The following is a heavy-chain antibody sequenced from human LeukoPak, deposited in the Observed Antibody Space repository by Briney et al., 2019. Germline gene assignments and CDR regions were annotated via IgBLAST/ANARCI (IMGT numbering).Heavy chain of an antibody. V-gene: IGHV4-39*01. CDR2: IHRSGST. Sequence: SETLSLTCTVSGGSIISSSYYGGWIRQPPGKGLGLIGSIHRSGSTNYNPSLKSRVTLFIDTSKSQFSLKLSSVTAADTAVYYCARQHYYYGMDVWGQGTTVTVSS. J-gene: IGHJ6*02. CDR3: ARQHYYYGMDV. CDR1: GGSIISSSYY.